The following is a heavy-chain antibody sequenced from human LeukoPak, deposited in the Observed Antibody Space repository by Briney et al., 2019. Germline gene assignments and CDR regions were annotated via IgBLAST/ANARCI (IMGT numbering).Heavy chain of an antibody. CDR3: ARLITMVRGGAPAFDI. CDR2: IYYSGST. CDR1: GGSISSSSYY. V-gene: IGHV4-39*07. J-gene: IGHJ3*02. D-gene: IGHD3-10*01. Sequence: SETLSLTCTVSGGSISSSSYYWGWIRQPPGKGLEWIGSIYYSGSTYYNPSLKSRVTISVDTSKNQFSLKLSSVTAADTAVYYCARLITMVRGGAPAFDIWGQGTMVTVSS.